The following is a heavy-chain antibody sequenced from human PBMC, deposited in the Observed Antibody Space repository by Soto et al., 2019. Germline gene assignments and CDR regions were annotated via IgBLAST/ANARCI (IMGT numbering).Heavy chain of an antibody. CDR2: ISSSSSYI. CDR1: GFTFSSYS. J-gene: IGHJ3*02. D-gene: IGHD3-22*01. CDR3: VRDVYFDSSGYSPSPRNAFDI. V-gene: IGHV3-21*01. Sequence: PGGSLRLSCAASGFTFSSYSMNWVRQAPGKGLEWVSSISSSSSYIYYADSVKGRFTISRDNAKNSLYLQMNSLRAEDTAVYYCVRDVYFDSSGYSPSPRNAFDIWGQGTMVTVSS.